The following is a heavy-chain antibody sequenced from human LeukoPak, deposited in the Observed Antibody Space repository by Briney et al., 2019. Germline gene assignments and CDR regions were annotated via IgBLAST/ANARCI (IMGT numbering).Heavy chain of an antibody. D-gene: IGHD2-2*01. CDR1: GFILSSYG. V-gene: IGHV3-30*02. Sequence: GGSLRHSCAASGFILSSYGMHWVRQAPGKGLEWVAFIRSDGSIKYYADSVKGRFTISRDNSKNTLYLQMNSLRAEDTAVYYCTKDRPEAYFDYWGQGTLVTVSS. J-gene: IGHJ4*02. CDR3: TKDRPEAYFDY. CDR2: IRSDGSIK.